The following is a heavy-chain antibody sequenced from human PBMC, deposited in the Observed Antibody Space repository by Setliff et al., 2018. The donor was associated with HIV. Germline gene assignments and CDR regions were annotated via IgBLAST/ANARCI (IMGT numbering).Heavy chain of an antibody. Sequence: LSLTCKVSGAPISSYYWNWIRQPPGKGLEWIGYIYNSGYTNYKPSLKSRVTISLDTSKNQFSLNLRSVTAADTAVYYCARGDGYRGNDAYYDSGMDVWGQGITVTAP. V-gene: IGHV4-59*01. D-gene: IGHD5-12*01. CDR3: ARGDGYRGNDAYYDSGMDV. CDR1: GAPISSYY. CDR2: IYNSGYT. J-gene: IGHJ6*02.